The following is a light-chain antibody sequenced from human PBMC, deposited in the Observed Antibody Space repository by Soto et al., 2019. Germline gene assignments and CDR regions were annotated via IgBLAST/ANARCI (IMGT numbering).Light chain of an antibody. J-gene: IGKJ1*01. V-gene: IGKV3-15*01. CDR2: DAS. CDR1: QSVSSY. Sequence: EIVLTQSPATLSVSPWERVTLSCRASQSVSSYLAWYQQKPGQAPRLLIYDASTRATGIAVRFSGSGSGTEFTLTISSLQSEDFGVYYCQQNKEWPGTFGQGTKVDIK. CDR3: QQNKEWPGT.